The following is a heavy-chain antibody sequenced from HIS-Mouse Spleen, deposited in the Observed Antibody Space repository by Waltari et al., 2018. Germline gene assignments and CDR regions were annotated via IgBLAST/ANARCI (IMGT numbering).Heavy chain of an antibody. CDR1: GYTFIGYY. CDR3: ARDTDY. J-gene: IGHJ4*02. Sequence: QVQLVQSGAEVKKPGASVKVYCRSSGYTFIGYYMHWVPQAPGQGLRWLGWINPNSGGTNYAQKFQGRVTMTRDTSISTAYMELSRLRSDDTAVYYCARDTDYWGQGTLVTVSS. CDR2: INPNSGGT. V-gene: IGHV1-2*02.